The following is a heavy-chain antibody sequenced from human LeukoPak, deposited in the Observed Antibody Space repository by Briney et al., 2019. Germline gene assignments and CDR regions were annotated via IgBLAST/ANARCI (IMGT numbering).Heavy chain of an antibody. CDR3: ATSYGSGSAFDY. Sequence: AASVKVSCKASGGTFSSYAISWVRQAPGQGLEWMGGIIPIFGTANYAQKFQGRVTITTDESTSTAYMVLSSLRSEDTAVYYCATSYGSGSAFDYWGQGTLVTVSS. CDR1: GGTFSSYA. V-gene: IGHV1-69*05. J-gene: IGHJ4*02. CDR2: IIPIFGTA. D-gene: IGHD3-10*01.